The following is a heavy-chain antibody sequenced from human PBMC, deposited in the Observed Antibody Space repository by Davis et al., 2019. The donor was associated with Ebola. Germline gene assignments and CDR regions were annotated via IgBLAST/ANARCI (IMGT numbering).Heavy chain of an antibody. J-gene: IGHJ3*02. D-gene: IGHD6-13*01. V-gene: IGHV4-34*01. CDR2: TSHHPDYT. CDR3: ARLDSSSWWGFNAFDI. Sequence: MPGGSLRLSCAVYGGSFTDYFWSWIRQPPGKGLEWIGETSHHPDYTNYSPSFGGRVTISVDTSKNQFSLKLSSVTAADTAVYYCARLDSSSWWGFNAFDIWGQGTMVTVSS. CDR1: GGSFTDYF.